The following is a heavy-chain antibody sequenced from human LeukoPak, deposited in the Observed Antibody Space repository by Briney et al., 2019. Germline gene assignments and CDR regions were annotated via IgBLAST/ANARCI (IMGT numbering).Heavy chain of an antibody. CDR2: ISVYNGNP. CDR1: GYTFSSYG. Sequence: ASVTVSCKASGYTFSSYGISWVRQAPGQGLEWMGWISVYNGNPEYAQKFQGRVIMTTDTFTSTAYMELRSLRSDDTAVYYCARDQYDSVWGSHRPYFDYWGQGTLVTVSS. D-gene: IGHD3-16*02. J-gene: IGHJ4*02. CDR3: ARDQYDSVWGSHRPYFDY. V-gene: IGHV1-18*01.